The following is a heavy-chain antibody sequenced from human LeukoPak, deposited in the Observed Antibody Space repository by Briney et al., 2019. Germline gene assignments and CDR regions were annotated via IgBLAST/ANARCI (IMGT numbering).Heavy chain of an antibody. CDR1: GDSITGSDHY. J-gene: IGHJ2*01. Sequence: SETLSLTCTLSGDSITGSDHYWVWIRQSPGKGLEWIGSVSHSGNTYYKSSLKSRVTVSLDTSKNEFSLILTSVTAADTAEYYCARHLYYSASAFWYIDLWGRGTLAIVSP. V-gene: IGHV4-39*01. CDR2: VSHSGNT. CDR3: ARHLYYSASAFWYIDL. D-gene: IGHD3-10*01.